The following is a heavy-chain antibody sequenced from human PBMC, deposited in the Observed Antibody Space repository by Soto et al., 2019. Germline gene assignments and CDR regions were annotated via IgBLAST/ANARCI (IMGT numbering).Heavy chain of an antibody. D-gene: IGHD4-17*01. Sequence: GASVKVSCKASGYTFTSYAMHWVRHAPGQGLEWMGWINAGNGNTKYSQKFQGRVTISRDMSTSTAYMELSSLRPEDTAVYYCAADVGGYIYGLASHSGPGTLVTVSS. CDR1: GYTFTSYA. V-gene: IGHV1-3*01. J-gene: IGHJ4*02. CDR3: AADVGGYIYGLASH. CDR2: INAGNGNT.